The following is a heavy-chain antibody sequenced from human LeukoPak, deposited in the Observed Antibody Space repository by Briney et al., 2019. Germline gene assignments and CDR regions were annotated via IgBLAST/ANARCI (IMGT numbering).Heavy chain of an antibody. J-gene: IGHJ4*02. CDR3: ARARGVRGVTSYFDF. D-gene: IGHD3-10*01. V-gene: IGHV1-2*04. CDR1: GYTFTGHY. CDR2: INPNSGGT. Sequence: GASVKVSCKASGYTFTGHYMHWVRQAPGQGLEWMGWINPNSGGTNYAQKFQGWVTMTRDTSISTAYMELSRLRSDDTAVYYCARARGVRGVTSYFDFWGQGTLVTVSS.